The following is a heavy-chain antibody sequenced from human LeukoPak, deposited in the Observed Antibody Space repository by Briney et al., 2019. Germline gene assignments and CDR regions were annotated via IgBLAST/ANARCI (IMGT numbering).Heavy chain of an antibody. CDR1: GGSFSTHY. V-gene: IGHV4-34*01. J-gene: IGHJ4*02. CDR3: ARGRESDYLWGHYRYYFDY. Sequence: SETLSLTCAVYGGSFSTHYWTWIRQPPGKGLEWIGEINHSGATNYNPSLKSRVAISVDTSVKQFSLTLKSVTAADTAVYYCARGRESDYLWGHYRYYFDYWGQGTLVTVSS. CDR2: INHSGAT. D-gene: IGHD3-16*02.